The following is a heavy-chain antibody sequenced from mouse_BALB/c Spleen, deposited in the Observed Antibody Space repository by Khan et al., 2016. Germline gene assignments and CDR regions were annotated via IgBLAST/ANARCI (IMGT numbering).Heavy chain of an antibody. CDR1: GFDFSSYW. V-gene: IGHV4-1*02. CDR2: INPDSSTI. J-gene: IGHJ1*01. CDR3: ASTCWYFEV. Sequence: EVQLLESGGGLVQPGGSLKLSCAASGFDFSSYWMSWVRQAPGKGLEWIGEINPDSSTINYTPSLKDTFIISRDNAKNTLSLQMSKVRSEDTALYDGASTCWYFEVWGAGTTVTVSS.